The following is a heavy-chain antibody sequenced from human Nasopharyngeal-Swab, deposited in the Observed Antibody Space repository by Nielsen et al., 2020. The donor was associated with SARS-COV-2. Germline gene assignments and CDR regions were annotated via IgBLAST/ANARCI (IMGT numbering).Heavy chain of an antibody. D-gene: IGHD4-17*01. CDR3: ARDRTVTTTVYFDY. J-gene: IGHJ4*02. CDR2: IWYDGSNK. Sequence: GGSLRRSCAASGFTFSSYGMHWVRQAPGKGLEWVAVIWYDGSNKYYADSVKGRFTISRDNSKNTLYLQMNSLRAEDTAVYYCARDRTVTTTVYFDYWGQGTLVTVSS. V-gene: IGHV3-33*01. CDR1: GFTFSSYG.